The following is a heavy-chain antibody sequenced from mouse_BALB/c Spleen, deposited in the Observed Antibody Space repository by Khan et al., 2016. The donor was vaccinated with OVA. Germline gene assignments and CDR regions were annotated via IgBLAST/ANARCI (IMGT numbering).Heavy chain of an antibody. V-gene: IGHV1-77*01. CDR1: GYTFTDYI. D-gene: IGHD2-14*01. Sequence: QVQLQQSGPELVKPGASLKVSCKASGYTFTDYIIGWVKQSTRQGLEWIGDIFPGSGTPYYNEKFKDKATLTADKSSNTAYMPLSSLTTEDSAVYCGARGGYSVFAYGGQGTLVTVSA. CDR2: IFPGSGTP. CDR3: ARGGYSVFAY. J-gene: IGHJ3*01.